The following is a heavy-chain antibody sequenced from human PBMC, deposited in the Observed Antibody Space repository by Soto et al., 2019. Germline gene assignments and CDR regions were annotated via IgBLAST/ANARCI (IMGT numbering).Heavy chain of an antibody. CDR1: GYSFSDYD. Sequence: QVQLVQSGAEVKKPGASVKVSCKASGYSFSDYDINWVRQATGQGPDWMGWMNPNSGNTGYEQKFQGRVTMTRNTSINTAYMELSSLGSEDTAVYYCARDNRYNWNDEGWFDPWGQGTLVTVSS. CDR3: ARDNRYNWNDEGWFDP. CDR2: MNPNSGNT. D-gene: IGHD1-20*01. V-gene: IGHV1-8*01. J-gene: IGHJ5*02.